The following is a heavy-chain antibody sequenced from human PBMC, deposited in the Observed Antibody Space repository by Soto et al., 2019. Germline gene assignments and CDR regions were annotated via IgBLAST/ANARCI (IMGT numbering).Heavy chain of an antibody. CDR2: INHSGST. Sequence: PSETLSLTCAVYGGSFSGYYWSWIRQPPGKGLEWIGEINHSGSTNYNPSLKSRVTISVDTSKNQFSLKLSSVTAADTAVYYCARVSRITMIVVVIRYYFDYWGQGTLVTVSS. J-gene: IGHJ4*02. V-gene: IGHV4-34*01. CDR3: ARVSRITMIVVVIRYYFDY. CDR1: GGSFSGYY. D-gene: IGHD3-22*01.